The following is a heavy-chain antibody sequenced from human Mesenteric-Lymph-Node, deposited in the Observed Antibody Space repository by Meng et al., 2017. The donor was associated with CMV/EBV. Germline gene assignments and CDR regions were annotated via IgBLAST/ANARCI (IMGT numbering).Heavy chain of an antibody. J-gene: IGHJ4*02. CDR1: GVSINSDY. CDR3: ARGLSRAVAGHFDY. V-gene: IGHV4-59*12. Sequence: SETLSLTCTVSGVSINSDYWTWIRQPPGKGLEWIGYIYYSGSTNYNPSLKSRVTISVDTSKNQFSLKLSSVTAADTAVYYCARGLSRAVAGHFDYWGQGTLVTVSS. D-gene: IGHD6-19*01. CDR2: IYYSGST.